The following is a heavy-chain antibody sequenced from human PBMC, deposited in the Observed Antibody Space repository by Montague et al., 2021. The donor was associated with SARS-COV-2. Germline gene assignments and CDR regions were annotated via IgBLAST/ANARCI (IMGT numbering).Heavy chain of an antibody. V-gene: IGHV6-1*01. Sequence: CAISGDSVSSNSATWNWVRQSPSRGLDLLGRTYYGSKWYNDYAVSVRCRVTINPDTSNNQFSLQLNSVTPEYTAIYYCTSGREGNYNVMDVWGQGTTVTVSS. CDR2: TYYGSKWYN. CDR1: GDSVSSNSAT. CDR3: TSGREGNYNVMDV. D-gene: IGHD1-1*01. J-gene: IGHJ6*02.